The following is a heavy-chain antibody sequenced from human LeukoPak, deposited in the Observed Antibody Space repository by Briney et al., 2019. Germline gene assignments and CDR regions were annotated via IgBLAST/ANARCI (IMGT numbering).Heavy chain of an antibody. V-gene: IGHV1-18*01. J-gene: IGHJ4*02. Sequence: GASVKVSCKASGYTFTSYGISWVRQAPGQGLEWMGWSSAYNGNRNYAQNFQGRVTMTTDTSTSTAYMELSRLRSDDTAVYYCARGKGWLVYYFDYWGQGTLVTVSS. CDR3: ARGKGWLVYYFDY. D-gene: IGHD6-19*01. CDR2: SSAYNGNR. CDR1: GYTFTSYG.